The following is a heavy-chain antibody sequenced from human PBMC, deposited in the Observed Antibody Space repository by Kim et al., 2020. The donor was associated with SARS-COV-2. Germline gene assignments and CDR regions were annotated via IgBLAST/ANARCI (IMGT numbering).Heavy chain of an antibody. J-gene: IGHJ5*02. CDR3: ARGDDYSNGNWFDP. CDR2: IWYDGSNK. Sequence: GGSLRLSCAASGFTFSSYGMHWVRQAPGKGLEWVAVIWYDGSNKYYADSVKGRFTISRDNSKNTLYLQMNSLRAEDTAVYYCARGDDYSNGNWFDPWGQGTLVTVSS. V-gene: IGHV3-33*08. CDR1: GFTFSSYG. D-gene: IGHD4-4*01.